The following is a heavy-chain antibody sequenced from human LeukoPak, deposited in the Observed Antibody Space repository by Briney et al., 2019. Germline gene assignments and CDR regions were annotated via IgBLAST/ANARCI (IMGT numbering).Heavy chain of an antibody. CDR2: ISGSGGST. J-gene: IGHJ4*02. CDR1: GFTLSSYA. Sequence: LPGGSLRLSCAASGFTLSSYAMSWVRQAPGKGLEWVSAISGSGGSTYYADSVKGRFTISRDNSKNTLYLQMNSLRAEDTAVYYCAKRDGYNSAFDYWGQGTLVTVSS. CDR3: AKRDGYNSAFDY. D-gene: IGHD5-24*01. V-gene: IGHV3-23*01.